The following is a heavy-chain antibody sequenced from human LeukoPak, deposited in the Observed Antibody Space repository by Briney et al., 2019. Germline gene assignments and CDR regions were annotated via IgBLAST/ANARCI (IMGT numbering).Heavy chain of an antibody. J-gene: IGHJ4*02. Sequence: PSGTLSLTCTVSGGSIGSFYWNWIRQPPGKGLEWIGYVYSSGNTNYNPSLKSRVIISVDTSKNQFSLKLSSVTAADTAVYYCARGGVLLGIDYWGQGTLVTVSS. V-gene: IGHV4-59*01. D-gene: IGHD2-8*02. CDR1: GGSIGSFY. CDR3: ARGGVLLGIDY. CDR2: VYSSGNT.